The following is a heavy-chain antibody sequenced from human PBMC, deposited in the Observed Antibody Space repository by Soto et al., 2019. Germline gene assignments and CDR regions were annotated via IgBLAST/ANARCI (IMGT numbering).Heavy chain of an antibody. J-gene: IGHJ6*02. V-gene: IGHV4-39*01. CDR2: IYYSGST. CDR3: ARLDLRDYYYYYGMDV. CDR1: GGSISSSIYY. Sequence: SETLSLTCTVSGGSISSSIYYWGWIRQPPGKGLEWIGSIYYSGSTYYNPSLKSRVTISVDTSKNQFSLKLSSVTAADTAVYYCARLDLRDYYYYYGMDVWGQGTTVTVSS.